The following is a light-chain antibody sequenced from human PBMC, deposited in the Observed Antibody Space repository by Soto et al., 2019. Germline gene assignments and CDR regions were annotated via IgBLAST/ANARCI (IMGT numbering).Light chain of an antibody. CDR2: DTA. Sequence: EIVMTQSPTTLSVSPGERATLSCRASQRVSIKLAWYQQKPRQAPRLLIYDTATSATGSPARCSGSGSGTEFTRTIISLQAEDFAVYYCQQYNNWPPCTFGQGTRLEIK. CDR1: QRVSIK. CDR3: QQYNNWPPCT. V-gene: IGKV3-15*01. J-gene: IGKJ5*01.